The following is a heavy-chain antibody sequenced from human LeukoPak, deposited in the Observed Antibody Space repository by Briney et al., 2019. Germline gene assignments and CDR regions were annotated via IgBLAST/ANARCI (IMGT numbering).Heavy chain of an antibody. CDR1: GFTFSTYS. CDR2: ISSSSSYI. Sequence: GGSLRLSCAASGFTFSTYSMNWVRQAPGKGLEWVAFISSSSSYINYADSVKGRFTISRDNAKNSLYLQMSSLRAEDTAIYYCAREGWDLNALDIWGQGTMVTVSP. CDR3: AREGWDLNALDI. J-gene: IGHJ3*02. D-gene: IGHD1-26*01. V-gene: IGHV3-21*01.